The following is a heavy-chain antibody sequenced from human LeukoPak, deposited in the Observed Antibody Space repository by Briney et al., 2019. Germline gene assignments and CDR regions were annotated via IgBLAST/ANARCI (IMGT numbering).Heavy chain of an antibody. CDR2: IYYSGST. CDR3: ARVNEQHLDAFDI. CDR1: GGSISSYF. D-gene: IGHD6-13*01. J-gene: IGHJ3*02. Sequence: PSETLSLTCTISGGSISSYFWSWIRQPPGKGLEYIGYIYYSGSTNYNPSLKSRVTISVDTSKNQFSLKLSSVTAADTAVYYCARVNEQHLDAFDIWGQGTMVTVSS. V-gene: IGHV4-59*12.